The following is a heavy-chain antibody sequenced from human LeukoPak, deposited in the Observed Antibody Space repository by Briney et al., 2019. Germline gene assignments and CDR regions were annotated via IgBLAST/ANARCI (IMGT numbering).Heavy chain of an antibody. CDR2: ISSSSSTI. V-gene: IGHV3-48*01. J-gene: IGHJ4*02. CDR1: GFTFSSYS. CDR3: ARTSYCGGDCYSGFGY. Sequence: GGSLRLSCAASGFTFSSYSMNWVRQAPGKGLEWVSYISSSSSTIYYADSVKGRFTISRDNAKNSLYLQMNSLRAEDTAVYYCARTSYCGGDCYSGFGYWGQGTLVTVSS. D-gene: IGHD2-21*02.